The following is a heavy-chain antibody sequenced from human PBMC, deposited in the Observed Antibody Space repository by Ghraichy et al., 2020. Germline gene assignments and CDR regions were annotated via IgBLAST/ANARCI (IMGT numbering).Heavy chain of an antibody. D-gene: IGHD5-12*01. CDR1: GGSISSSSYY. V-gene: IGHV4-39*01. J-gene: IGHJ4*02. CDR2: IYYSGST. CDR3: ARHESRLGYSGYGRGALGY. Sequence: SETLSLTCTVSGGSISSSSYYWGWIRQPPGKGLEWIGSIYYSGSTYYNPSLKSRVTISVDTSKNQFSLKLSSVTAADTAVYYCARHESRLGYSGYGRGALGYWGQGTLVTVSS.